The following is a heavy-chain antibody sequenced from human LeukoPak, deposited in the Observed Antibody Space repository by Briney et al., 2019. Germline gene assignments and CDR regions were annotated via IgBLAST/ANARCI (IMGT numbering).Heavy chain of an antibody. CDR2: IYHSGST. J-gene: IGHJ4*02. D-gene: IGHD3-10*01. Sequence: PSETLSLTCAVSGGSISSGGYSWSWIRQPPGKGLEWIGYIYHSGSTYYNPSLKSRVTISVDRSKNQFSLKLSSVTAADTAVYYCARGPKYYYGSGSYWDFDYWGQGTLVTVSS. CDR1: GGSISSGGYS. V-gene: IGHV4-30-2*01. CDR3: ARGPKYYYGSGSYWDFDY.